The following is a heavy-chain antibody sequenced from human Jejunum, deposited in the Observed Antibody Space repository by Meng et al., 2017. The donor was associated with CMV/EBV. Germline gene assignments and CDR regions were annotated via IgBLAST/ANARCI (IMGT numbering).Heavy chain of an antibody. CDR1: GFTFSNYA. J-gene: IGHJ3*02. CDR2: ISYDGSDK. CDR3: ARDGIIDDSFDI. D-gene: IGHD3-16*02. Sequence: SGFTFSNYAIHWVRQAPGKGLEWVAVISYDGSDKYYADSVKGRFTVSRDNSKNTVYLQMSSLRTEDTAVYYCARDGIIDDSFDIWGQGTRVTVSS. V-gene: IGHV3-30*04.